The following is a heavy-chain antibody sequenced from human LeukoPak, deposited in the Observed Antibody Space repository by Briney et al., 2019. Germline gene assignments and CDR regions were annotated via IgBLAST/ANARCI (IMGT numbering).Heavy chain of an antibody. Sequence: GGTLRLSCAASGFIFSNDAMHWVRQAPGKGLEWVAFIWFDGSNKHYADSVKGRFTISRDNSEDTLYLQMNSLRAEDTAVYYCVRDPSGSGFAFDSWGQGALVTVSS. D-gene: IGHD1-1*01. J-gene: IGHJ4*02. CDR2: IWFDGSNK. V-gene: IGHV3-33*01. CDR3: VRDPSGSGFAFDS. CDR1: GFIFSNDA.